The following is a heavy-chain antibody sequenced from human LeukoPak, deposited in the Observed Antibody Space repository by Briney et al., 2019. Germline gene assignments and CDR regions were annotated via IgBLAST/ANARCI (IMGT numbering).Heavy chain of an antibody. V-gene: IGHV1-69*01. CDR2: IIPIFGTA. Sequence: GSSVEVSCKASGGTFSSYAISWVRQAPGQGLEWMGGIIPIFGTANYAQKFQGRVTITADESTSTAYMELSSLRSEDTAVYYCARGLFGESLAYYYGMDVWGKGTTVTVSS. J-gene: IGHJ6*04. D-gene: IGHD3-10*02. CDR3: ARGLFGESLAYYYGMDV. CDR1: GGTFSSYA.